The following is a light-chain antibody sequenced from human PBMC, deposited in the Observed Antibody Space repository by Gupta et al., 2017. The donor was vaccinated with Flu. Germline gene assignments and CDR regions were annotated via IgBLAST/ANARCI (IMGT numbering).Light chain of an antibody. J-gene: IGKJ2*01. CDR3: QQYYGSPQT. V-gene: IGKV4-1*01. Sequence: SLGERATINCKSSQSVLNSARNKNYLAWYQNTPGQPPRLLIYWTSSRDFRVPDRFSGSGSGTEFTLTIRSLQAEAVAVSYCQQYYGSPQTFGQGTRLDIK. CDR2: WTS. CDR1: QSVLNSARNKNY.